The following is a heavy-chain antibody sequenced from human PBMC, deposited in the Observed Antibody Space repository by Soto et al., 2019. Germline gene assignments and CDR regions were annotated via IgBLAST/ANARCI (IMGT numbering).Heavy chain of an antibody. CDR3: TRDPHALDY. V-gene: IGHV3-48*01. D-gene: IGHD2-2*01. J-gene: IGHJ4*02. Sequence: GGSLRLSCAASGFTFSSYSMNWVRQAPGKGLEWVSYITASSSTIHYADSVKGRFTISRDNAKNALFLQMNSLRAEDTAIYYCTRDPHALDYWGQGTLVTVS. CDR1: GFTFSSYS. CDR2: ITASSSTI.